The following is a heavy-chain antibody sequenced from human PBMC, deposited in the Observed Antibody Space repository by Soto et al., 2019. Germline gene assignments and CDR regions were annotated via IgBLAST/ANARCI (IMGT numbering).Heavy chain of an antibody. D-gene: IGHD3-3*01. V-gene: IGHV3-23*01. CDR2: ISGSGDNT. CDR3: AKDLGTDDFWSAYYTYYYMDV. J-gene: IGHJ6*03. CDR1: GFTFSSKA. Sequence: EVQLLESGGGLVQPGGSLRPPCEAPGFTFSSKALTGARQPPGRGLGWVSVISGSGDNTYYADSVKGRFTISRDNSKNTLYLQMNSLRAEDTAVYYCAKDLGTDDFWSAYYTYYYMDVWGKGTTVTVSS.